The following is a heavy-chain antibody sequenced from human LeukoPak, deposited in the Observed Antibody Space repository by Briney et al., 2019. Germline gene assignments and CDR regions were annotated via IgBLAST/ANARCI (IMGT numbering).Heavy chain of an antibody. CDR2: ISGSGGDT. Sequence: PGGSLRLSCAASGFTFSNFLMTWVRQAPGKGPEWVSAISGSGGDTYYADSVKGRFTISRDNSKNTLYLQMNSLRAEDTAVYYCAREREYGDYDYWGQGTLVTVSS. J-gene: IGHJ4*02. V-gene: IGHV3-23*01. D-gene: IGHD4-17*01. CDR1: GFTFSNFL. CDR3: AREREYGDYDY.